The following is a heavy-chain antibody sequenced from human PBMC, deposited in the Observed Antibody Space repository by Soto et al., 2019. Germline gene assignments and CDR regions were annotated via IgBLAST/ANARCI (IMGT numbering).Heavy chain of an antibody. CDR3: ARHYSSGSRNWFDP. Sequence: PSEALSLTCSVSGGSINSSRYFWFWVRQPPGKGLEWIGSIYYSGSTYYNPSLRSRVTISVDTSKNQFSLKLSSVTAADTAVFYCARHYSSGSRNWFDPWGQGTPVTVSS. V-gene: IGHV4-39*01. J-gene: IGHJ5*02. CDR2: IYYSGST. D-gene: IGHD6-19*01. CDR1: GGSINSSRYF.